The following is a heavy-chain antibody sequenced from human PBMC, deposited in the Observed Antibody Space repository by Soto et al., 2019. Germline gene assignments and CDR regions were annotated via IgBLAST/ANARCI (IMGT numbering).Heavy chain of an antibody. CDR1: GFTFSSYA. CDR3: AKNYYGSGSYCVDY. J-gene: IGHJ4*02. CDR2: ISGSGGST. V-gene: IGHV3-23*01. Sequence: EVQLLESGGGLVQPGGSLRLSCAASGFTFSSYAMSWVRQAPGKGPEWVSAISGSGGSTYYADSVKGRFTISRDNSKNTLYLQMNSLRAEDTAVYYCAKNYYGSGSYCVDYWGQGTLVTVSS. D-gene: IGHD3-10*01.